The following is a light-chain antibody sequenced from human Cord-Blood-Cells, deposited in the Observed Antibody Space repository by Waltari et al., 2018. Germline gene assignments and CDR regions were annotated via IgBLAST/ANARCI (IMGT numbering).Light chain of an antibody. CDR2: WAS. V-gene: IGKV4-1*01. J-gene: IGKJ1*01. CDR3: QQYYSTPWT. Sequence: DIVMTQSPDSLAVSLGERATINCKSSQSVLNSSNNKNYLSWYQKKPGHPPKLLIYWASTRESGVPDRFSGSESGTDFTLTISSLQAEDVAVYYCQQYYSTPWTFGQGTKVEIK. CDR1: QSVLNSSNNKNY.